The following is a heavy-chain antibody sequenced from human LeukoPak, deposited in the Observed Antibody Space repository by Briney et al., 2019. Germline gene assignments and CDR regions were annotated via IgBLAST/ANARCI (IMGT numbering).Heavy chain of an antibody. CDR1: GVSFSGYY. CDR3: AREARLRYFDWQPFDP. CDR2: INHSGST. J-gene: IGHJ5*02. Sequence: SETLSLTCAVYGVSFSGYYWSWIRQPPGKGLEWIGEINHSGSTNYNPSLKSRVTISVDTSKNQFSLKLSSVTAADTAVYYCAREARLRYFDWQPFDPWGQGTLVTVSS. V-gene: IGHV4-34*01. D-gene: IGHD3-9*01.